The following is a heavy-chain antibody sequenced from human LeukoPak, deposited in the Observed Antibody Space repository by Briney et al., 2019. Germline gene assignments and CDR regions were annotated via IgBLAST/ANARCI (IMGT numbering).Heavy chain of an antibody. Sequence: GGSLRLSCAASGLSFSEAGLTWIRQAPGGRLEWVGRIKSRSDGGTIDYAALVKGRFTISRDDSKATFYLQMSSLETEDTAVYYCTTTHNYFNSRAYFTSRDYWGQGTLVTVSS. CDR1: GLSFSEAG. CDR3: TTTHNYFNSRAYFTSRDY. D-gene: IGHD3-22*01. V-gene: IGHV3-15*01. J-gene: IGHJ4*02. CDR2: IKSRSDGGTI.